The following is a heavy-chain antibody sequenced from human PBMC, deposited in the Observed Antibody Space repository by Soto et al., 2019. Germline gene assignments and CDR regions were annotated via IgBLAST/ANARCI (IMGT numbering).Heavy chain of an antibody. V-gene: IGHV5-51*01. D-gene: IGHD2-8*01. Sequence: GESLKISCPGPEDAFVSYRIGWVRQVSGKGLEWIGHVRPGDSETRYGPSFHGHVSISADKSISTVYLQWTNLKTSDTGVYYCARHVGEVGYCINGLWRMDLGGQGTTGTVSS. J-gene: IGHJ6*02. CDR1: EDAFVSYR. CDR2: VRPGDSET. CDR3: ARHVGEVGYCINGLWRMDL.